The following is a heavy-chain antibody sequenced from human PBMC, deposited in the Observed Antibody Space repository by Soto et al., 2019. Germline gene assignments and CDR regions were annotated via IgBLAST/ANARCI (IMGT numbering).Heavy chain of an antibody. CDR1: GFAFNTYG. D-gene: IGHD1-26*01. CDR3: ARKHPGRVWELPDY. CDR2: TSSDGSIK. V-gene: IGHV3-30*03. J-gene: IGHJ4*02. Sequence: QVQLVESGGGVVQPGKSLRLSCAASGFAFNTYGMHWVRQAPGTGLEWVAVTSSDGSIKNYADSVKGRFTVSRDNSESSLFLQMNSLRLEDTAVYYCARKHPGRVWELPDYWGQGTQVTVSS.